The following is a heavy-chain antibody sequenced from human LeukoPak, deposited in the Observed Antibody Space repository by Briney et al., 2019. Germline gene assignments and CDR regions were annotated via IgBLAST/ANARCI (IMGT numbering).Heavy chain of an antibody. CDR3: VRHRGSGWFDP. D-gene: IGHD1-26*01. V-gene: IGHV3-66*04. CDR1: GFTVGSNS. CDR2: IYSDNT. J-gene: IGHJ5*02. Sequence: PGGSLRLSCTVSGFTVGSNSISWVRQAPGKGLEWVSFIYSDNTHYSDSVKGRFTISRDNSKNTLYLQMNSLRAEDTAVFYCVRHRGSGWFDPWGQGTLVTVSS.